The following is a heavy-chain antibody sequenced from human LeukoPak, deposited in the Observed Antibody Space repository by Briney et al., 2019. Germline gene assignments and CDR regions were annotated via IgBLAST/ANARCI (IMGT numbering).Heavy chain of an antibody. J-gene: IGHJ4*02. CDR3: ARDLSLTSSSLHGFDY. CDR2: IYSGGST. CDR1: GFTVSSNY. Sequence: GGSLRLSCAASGFTVSSNYMSWVRQAPGKGLEWVSVIYSGGSTYYADSVKGRFTISRDNTKNSLYLQMNSLRAEDTALYYCARDLSLTSSSLHGFDYWGQGTLVTVSS. D-gene: IGHD6-13*01. V-gene: IGHV3-66*01.